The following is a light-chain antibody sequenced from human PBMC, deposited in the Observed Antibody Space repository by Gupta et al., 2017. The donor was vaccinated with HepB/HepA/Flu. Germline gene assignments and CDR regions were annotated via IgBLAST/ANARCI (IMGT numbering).Light chain of an antibody. CDR1: QSVSSY. Sequence: EIVLTQSPATLSLSPGERATLSCRASQSVSSYLAWYQQKPGQAPRLLIYDASNRATGIPARFSGSGSGTDFTLTISSLEPEDFAVYYCQHRSNWFCSFGQGTKLEIK. CDR2: DAS. J-gene: IGKJ2*03. V-gene: IGKV3-11*01. CDR3: QHRSNWFCS.